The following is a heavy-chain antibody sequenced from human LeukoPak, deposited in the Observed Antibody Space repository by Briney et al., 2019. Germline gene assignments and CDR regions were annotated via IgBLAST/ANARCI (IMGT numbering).Heavy chain of an antibody. V-gene: IGHV1-69*05. CDR3: AREGAAAILPMVDY. CDR1: GGTFSSYA. Sequence: GASVKVSCKASGGTFSSYAISWVRQAPGQGLEWMGRIIPIFGTANYAQKFQGRVTITTDESTSTAYMELSSLRSEDTAVYYCAREGAAAILPMVDYWGQGTLVTVSS. J-gene: IGHJ4*02. D-gene: IGHD2-2*02. CDR2: IIPIFGTA.